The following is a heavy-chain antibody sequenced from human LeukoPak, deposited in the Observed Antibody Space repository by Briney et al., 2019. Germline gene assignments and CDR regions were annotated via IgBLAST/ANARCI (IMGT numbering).Heavy chain of an antibody. D-gene: IGHD3-10*01. V-gene: IGHV3-30-3*01. CDR1: GFTFSSYA. CDR2: ISYDGSNK. CDR3: ARRCARDYFCLDY. J-gene: IGHJ4*02. Sequence: PGRSLRLSCAASGFTFSSYAMHWVRQAPGKGLEWVAVISYDGSNKYYADSVKGRFTISRDNSKNTLYLQMNSLRAEDTAVYYCARRCARDYFCLDYWGQGTLVTVSS.